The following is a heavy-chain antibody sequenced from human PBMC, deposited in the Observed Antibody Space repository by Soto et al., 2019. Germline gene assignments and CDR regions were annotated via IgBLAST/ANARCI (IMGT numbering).Heavy chain of an antibody. V-gene: IGHV4-30-4*01. Sequence: SETLSLTCTVSGGSISSGDYYWSWIRQPPGKGLEWIGYIYYSGSTYYNPSLKSRVTISVDTSKNQFSLKLSSVIAADTAVYYCARQSQTYYDFWSGYYKADLGYYYYYYMDVWGKGTTVTVSS. J-gene: IGHJ6*03. CDR3: ARQSQTYYDFWSGYYKADLGYYYYYYMDV. CDR2: IYYSGST. CDR1: GGSISSGDYY. D-gene: IGHD3-3*01.